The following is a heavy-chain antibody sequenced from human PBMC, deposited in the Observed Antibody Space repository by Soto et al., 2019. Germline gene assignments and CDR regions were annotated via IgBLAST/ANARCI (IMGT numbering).Heavy chain of an antibody. V-gene: IGHV3-7*01. CDR3: AKWGGAGSDC. D-gene: IGHD1-26*01. CDR2: INEDGSEK. J-gene: IGHJ4*02. CDR1: GFTFSSYY. Sequence: GGSLRLSWAASGFTFSSYYMSWVRQAQGKGLEWVANINEDGSEKYYVDSVKGRFSVSRDNAKSSLYLQMNSLRAEDTAVYYCAKWGGAGSDCWGQGTLGTVS.